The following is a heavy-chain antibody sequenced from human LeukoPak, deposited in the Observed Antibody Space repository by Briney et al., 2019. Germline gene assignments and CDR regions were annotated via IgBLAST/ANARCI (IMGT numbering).Heavy chain of an antibody. D-gene: IGHD5-24*01. V-gene: IGHV3-53*01. CDR2: FYVSGAT. Sequence: GGSLRLSCAVSGFSVTSNYMSWVRQAPGKGLEWVSVFYVSGATYYADSVKGRFTISGDNSENTLYLQMKSLRAEDTAVYYCARGDGYNFFDYWGQGTLVTVSS. CDR3: ARGDGYNFFDY. CDR1: GFSVTSNY. J-gene: IGHJ4*02.